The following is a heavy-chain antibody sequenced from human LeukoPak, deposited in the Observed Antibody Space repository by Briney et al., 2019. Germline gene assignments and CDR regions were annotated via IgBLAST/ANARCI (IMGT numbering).Heavy chain of an antibody. V-gene: IGHV4-34*01. J-gene: IGHJ1*01. Sequence: SETLSLTCAVYGGSFSGYYLSWIRQPPGKGLEWIGEIKHSGSTNYNPSLKSRVTISVDTSKNQFSLKLSSVTAADTAVYYCARQSGSGSEYFQHWGQGTLVTVSS. D-gene: IGHD6-19*01. CDR2: IKHSGST. CDR3: ARQSGSGSEYFQH. CDR1: GGSFSGYY.